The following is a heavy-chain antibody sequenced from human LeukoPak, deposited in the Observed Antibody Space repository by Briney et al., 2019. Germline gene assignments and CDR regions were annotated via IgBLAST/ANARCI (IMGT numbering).Heavy chain of an antibody. Sequence: GGSLRLSCAASGFTFSSYSMNWVRQAPGKGLEWVSSISSSSSYIYYADSVKGRFTISRDNAKNSLYLKMNSLRAEDTAVYYCARDYVLTGYHDYWGQGTLVTVSS. D-gene: IGHD3-9*01. V-gene: IGHV3-21*01. CDR2: ISSSSSYI. CDR1: GFTFSSYS. J-gene: IGHJ4*02. CDR3: ARDYVLTGYHDY.